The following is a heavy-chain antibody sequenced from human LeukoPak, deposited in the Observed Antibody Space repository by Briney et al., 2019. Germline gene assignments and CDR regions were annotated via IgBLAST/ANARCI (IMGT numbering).Heavy chain of an antibody. J-gene: IGHJ4*02. CDR3: ARGDVWSGYYVSY. V-gene: IGHV4-38-2*02. CDR2: IYHSGST. CDR1: GYSISSGYY. D-gene: IGHD3-3*01. Sequence: PSETLSLTCTVSGYSISSGYYWGWIRQPPGKGLEWIGSIYHSGSTYYNPSLKSRVTISVDTSKNQFSLKLSSVTAADTAVYYCARGDVWSGYYVSYWGQGTLVTVSS.